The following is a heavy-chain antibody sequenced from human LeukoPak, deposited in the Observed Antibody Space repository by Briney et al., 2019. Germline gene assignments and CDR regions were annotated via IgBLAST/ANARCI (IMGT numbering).Heavy chain of an antibody. CDR2: ISSSSSYI. J-gene: IGHJ4*02. V-gene: IGHV3-21*01. CDR3: ARDPYDYGDSYYDY. CDR1: GFTFSSYS. Sequence: PGGSLRLSCAASGFTFSSYSMNWVRQAPGKGLEWASSISSSSSYIYYADSVKGRFTISRDNAKNSLYLQMNSLRAEDTAVYYCARDPYDYGDSYYDYWGQGTLVTASS. D-gene: IGHD4-17*01.